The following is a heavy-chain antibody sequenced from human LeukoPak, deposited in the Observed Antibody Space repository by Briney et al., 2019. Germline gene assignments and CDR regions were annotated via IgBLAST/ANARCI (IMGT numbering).Heavy chain of an antibody. D-gene: IGHD6-13*01. CDR1: GGTFSSYA. CDR2: IIPIFGTA. V-gene: IGHV1-69*13. Sequence: ASVKVSCKASGGTFSSYAISWVRQAPGQGLEWMGGIIPIFGTANYAQKFQGRVTITADESTSTAYMELSSLRSKDTAVYYCAREGIAAGGQRDSDYWGQGTLVTVSS. J-gene: IGHJ4*02. CDR3: AREGIAAGGQRDSDY.